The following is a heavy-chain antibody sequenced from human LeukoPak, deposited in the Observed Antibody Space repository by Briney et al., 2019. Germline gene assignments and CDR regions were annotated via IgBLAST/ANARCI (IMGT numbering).Heavy chain of an antibody. D-gene: IGHD3-10*02. CDR1: GFTFSNYE. CDR3: AELGITMIGGV. V-gene: IGHV3-48*03. Sequence: GGSLRLSCAASGFTFSNYEMNWVRQAPGKGLEWVSYVSSGGTTTHYADSVKGRFNITRDNAKNSLYLQMNSLRAEDTAVYYCAELGITMIGGVWGKGTTVTISS. J-gene: IGHJ6*04. CDR2: VSSGGTTT.